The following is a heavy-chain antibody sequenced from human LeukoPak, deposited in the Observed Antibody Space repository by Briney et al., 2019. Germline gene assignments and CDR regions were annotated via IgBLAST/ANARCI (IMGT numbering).Heavy chain of an antibody. CDR2: ISSSSSYI. J-gene: IGHJ4*02. CDR3: ARMSRRGDGYCFDY. D-gene: IGHD5-24*01. V-gene: IGHV3-21*01. Sequence: PGGSLRLSCAASGFTFSSYSMNWVRQAPGKGLEWVSSISSSSSYIYYADSVKGRFTISRDNAKNSLYLQMNSLRAEDTAVYYCARMSRRGDGYCFDYWGQGTLVTVSS. CDR1: GFTFSSYS.